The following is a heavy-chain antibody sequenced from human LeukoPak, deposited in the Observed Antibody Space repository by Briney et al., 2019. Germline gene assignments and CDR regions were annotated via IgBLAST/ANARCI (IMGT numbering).Heavy chain of an antibody. Sequence: KPSETLSLTCAVYGGSFTGYYWSWIRQPPGKGLEWIGEIDHNGSTNYNPSLKSRVTISVDTSKNQFSLKLSSVTAADTAVYYCARFRTNMVRGFFSGVPPVDVWGKGTTVTVSS. CDR1: GGSFTGYY. D-gene: IGHD3-10*01. J-gene: IGHJ6*04. CDR2: IDHNGST. V-gene: IGHV4-34*01. CDR3: ARFRTNMVRGFFSGVPPVDV.